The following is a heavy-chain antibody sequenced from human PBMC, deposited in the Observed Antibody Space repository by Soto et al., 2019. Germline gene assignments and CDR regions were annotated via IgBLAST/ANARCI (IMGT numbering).Heavy chain of an antibody. CDR1: GFSLSTSQVG. V-gene: IGHV2-5*01. CDR3: AHQNTRGYYFDY. J-gene: IGHJ4*02. CDR2: DYWNDDK. Sequence: SGPTLANPTQTLTLTCTFSGFSLSTSQVGVGWIRQPQGKALEWLAHDYWNDDKYYSLSLKSRLTISKDTSKSQVVLTMTNMDPVDTATYYCAHQNTRGYYFDYWGQGALVTVSS.